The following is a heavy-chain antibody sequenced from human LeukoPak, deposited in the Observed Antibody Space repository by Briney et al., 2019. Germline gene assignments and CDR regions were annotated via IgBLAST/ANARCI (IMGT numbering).Heavy chain of an antibody. CDR3: AKDHASITMVRGAPGCFDY. J-gene: IGHJ4*02. V-gene: IGHV3-7*01. CDR1: GFSFDTYW. CDR2: MKEDGSEN. Sequence: PAGSLTLSCAVSGFSFDTYWIAWDRQAQGKGLEWVANMKEDGSENYYVDSGKGRFTICRDNAQSSLYLEMSSLRAEDTAVYYCAKDHASITMVRGAPGCFDYWGQGTLVTVSS. D-gene: IGHD3-10*01.